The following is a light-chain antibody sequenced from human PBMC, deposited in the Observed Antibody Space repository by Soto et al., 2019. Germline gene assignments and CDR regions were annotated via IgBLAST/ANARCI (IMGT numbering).Light chain of an antibody. CDR2: QDT. Sequence: SYELTQPPSMSVSPGQTATIACSGDKLGDKYVYWYQQKSGESPILVIYQDTKRPSGIPERFSGSNSGSTATLTISGTQSIDEADYYCQAWDGGTVVFGGGTKLTVL. J-gene: IGLJ2*01. V-gene: IGLV3-1*01. CDR1: KLGDKY. CDR3: QAWDGGTVV.